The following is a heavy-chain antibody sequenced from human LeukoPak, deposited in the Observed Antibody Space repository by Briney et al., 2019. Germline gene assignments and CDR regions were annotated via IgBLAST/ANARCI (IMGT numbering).Heavy chain of an antibody. CDR2: IYYSGST. Sequence: PSETLSLTCTVSGGSISSSSYYWGWIRQPPGKGLEWIGSIYYSGSTYYNPSLKSRVTISVDTSKNQFSLKLGSVTAADTAVYYCARLNSSGHFDYWGQGTLVTVSS. D-gene: IGHD6-19*01. CDR1: GGSISSSSYY. V-gene: IGHV4-39*01. CDR3: ARLNSSGHFDY. J-gene: IGHJ4*02.